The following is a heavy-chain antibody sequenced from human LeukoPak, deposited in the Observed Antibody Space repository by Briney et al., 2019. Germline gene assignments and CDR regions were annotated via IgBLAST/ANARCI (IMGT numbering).Heavy chain of an antibody. CDR1: GGTFSSYA. J-gene: IGHJ6*03. D-gene: IGHD1-26*01. CDR3: ACQIEVGATHRGFYYYMDV. CDR2: IIPMFGTA. V-gene: IGHV1-69*06. Sequence: SVKVSCKASGGTFSSYAISWVRQAPGQGLKWMGGIIPMFGTANYAQKFQGRVTITADKSTSTAYMELSRLRSQDTTVYYCACQIEVGATHRGFYYYMDVWGKGTTVTVSS.